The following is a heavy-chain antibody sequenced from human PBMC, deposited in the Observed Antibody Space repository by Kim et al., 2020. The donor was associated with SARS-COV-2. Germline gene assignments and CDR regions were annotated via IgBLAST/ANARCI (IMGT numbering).Heavy chain of an antibody. CDR1: GFNFNDYG. D-gene: IGHD6-19*01. CDR2: ISRTSGSI. V-gene: IGHV3-48*02. CDR3: ARELEIWTMAVLIGVPTYYKGLDV. J-gene: IGHJ6*02. Sequence: GGSLRLSCVGFGFNFNDYGINWVRQPPGKGLEWISYISRTSGSIYYAASVKGRFTIARDKSEKSVFLQMNSLRDDDTAVYYCARELEIWTMAVLIGVPTYYKGLDVWGRGTTVTVSS.